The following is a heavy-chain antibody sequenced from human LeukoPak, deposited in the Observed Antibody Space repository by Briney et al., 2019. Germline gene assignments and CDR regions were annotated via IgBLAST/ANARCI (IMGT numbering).Heavy chain of an antibody. CDR1: GYTFTSYG. D-gene: IGHD2-2*01. J-gene: IGHJ4*02. CDR3: ATVPAAITPGDY. V-gene: IGHV1-18*01. CDR2: ISAYNGNT. Sequence: ASVKVSCKXSGYTFTSYGISWVRQAPGQGLEWMGWISAYNGNTNYAQKLQGRVTMTTDTSTSTAYMELRSLRSDDTAVYYCATVPAAITPGDYWGQGTLVTVSS.